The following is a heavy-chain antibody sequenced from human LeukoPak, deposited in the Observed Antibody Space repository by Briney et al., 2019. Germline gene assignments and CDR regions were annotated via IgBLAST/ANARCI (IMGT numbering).Heavy chain of an antibody. J-gene: IGHJ4*02. Sequence: GGSLRLSCAASGFTFSSYGMHWVRQAPGKGLEWVAVISYDGSNKYYADSVKGRFTISRDNSKNTLYLQMNSLRAEDTAVYYCAKGTDYYDLLGYFDYWGQGTLVTVSS. CDR1: GFTFSSYG. CDR3: AKGTDYYDLLGYFDY. V-gene: IGHV3-30*18. CDR2: ISYDGSNK. D-gene: IGHD3-22*01.